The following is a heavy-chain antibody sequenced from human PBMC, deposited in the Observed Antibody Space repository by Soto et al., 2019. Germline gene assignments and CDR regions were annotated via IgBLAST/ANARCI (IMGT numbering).Heavy chain of an antibody. CDR1: GYTFTSYG. V-gene: IGHV1-18*01. D-gene: IGHD5-12*01. Sequence: ASVKVSCKASGYTFTSYGISWVRQANRQGLEWMGWISAYNGNTNYAQKLQGRVTMTTDTSTSTAYMELRSLRSDDTAVYYCARGRASDSGYDYWFDPWGQGTLVTVSS. CDR2: ISAYNGNT. CDR3: ARGRASDSGYDYWFDP. J-gene: IGHJ5*02.